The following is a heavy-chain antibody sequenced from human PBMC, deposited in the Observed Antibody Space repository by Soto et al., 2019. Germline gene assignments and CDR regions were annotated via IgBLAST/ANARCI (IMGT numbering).Heavy chain of an antibody. CDR2: VNPILSMS. D-gene: IGHD3-10*01. J-gene: IGHJ4*02. Sequence: QVQLVQSGAEVKRPGSSVKVSCKASGATFSFYSINWVRQAPGLGLEWMGRVNPILSMSNYAQRFQGRVTMTADKSTGTAYMELSGLSSEDTAMYYCATSYGSGYRAFDYWGQGALVTVSS. V-gene: IGHV1-69*04. CDR1: GATFSFYS. CDR3: ATSYGSGYRAFDY.